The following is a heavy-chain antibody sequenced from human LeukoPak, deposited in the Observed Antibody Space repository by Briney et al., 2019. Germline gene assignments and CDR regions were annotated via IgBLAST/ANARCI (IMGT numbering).Heavy chain of an antibody. CDR2: ISSSGSTI. V-gene: IGHV3-11*01. D-gene: IGHD4-17*01. CDR3: ARAGRTTRYNWFDP. CDR1: GFTFSDYY. J-gene: IGHJ5*02. Sequence: GGSLRLSCAASGFTFSDYYMSWIRQAPGKGQEWVSYISSSGSTIYYADSVKGRFTISRDNAKNSLYLQMNSLRAEDTAVYYCARAGRTTRYNWFDPWGQGTLVTVSS.